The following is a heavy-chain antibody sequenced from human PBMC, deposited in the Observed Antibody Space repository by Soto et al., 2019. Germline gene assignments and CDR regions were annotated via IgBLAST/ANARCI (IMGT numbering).Heavy chain of an antibody. CDR3: ATKSGSGSYFYYYYMDV. CDR1: GFTFSSYG. Sequence: GGSLRLSCAASGFTFSSYGMHWVRQAPGKGLEWVAVISYDGSNKYYADSVKGRFTISRDNSKNTLYLQMNSLRAEDTAVYYCATKSGSGSYFYYYYMDVWGKGTTVTVSS. V-gene: IGHV3-30*03. J-gene: IGHJ6*03. D-gene: IGHD3-10*01. CDR2: ISYDGSNK.